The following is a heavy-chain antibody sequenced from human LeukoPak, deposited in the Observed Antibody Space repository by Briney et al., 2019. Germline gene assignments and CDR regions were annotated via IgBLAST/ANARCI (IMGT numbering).Heavy chain of an antibody. CDR2: IFTTGST. CDR3: AIGTGNYYDSSGLYY. V-gene: IGHV4-4*07. CDR1: GGSISGYY. J-gene: IGHJ4*02. Sequence: SETLSLTCTVSGGSISGYYWSWMRQSAGNRLEWIGRIFTTGSTNYNPSLKSRVTMSVDTSNNQFSLNLSSVTAADTAVYYCAIGTGNYYDSSGLYYWGQGTLVTVSS. D-gene: IGHD3-22*01.